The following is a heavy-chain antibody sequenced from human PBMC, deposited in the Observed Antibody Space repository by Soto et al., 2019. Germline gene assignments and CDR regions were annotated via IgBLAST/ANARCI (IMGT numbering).Heavy chain of an antibody. J-gene: IGHJ6*02. CDR1: GGSISSYY. CDR3: ARLRTIAVAGLNYYYYYGMDV. CDR2: IYYSGST. D-gene: IGHD6-19*01. Sequence: SETLSLTCTVSGGSISSYYWSWIRQPPGKGLEWIGYIYYSGSTNYNPSLKSRVTISVDTSKNQFSLKLSSVTAADTAVYYCARLRTIAVAGLNYYYYYGMDVWGQGXTVTVYS. V-gene: IGHV4-59*01.